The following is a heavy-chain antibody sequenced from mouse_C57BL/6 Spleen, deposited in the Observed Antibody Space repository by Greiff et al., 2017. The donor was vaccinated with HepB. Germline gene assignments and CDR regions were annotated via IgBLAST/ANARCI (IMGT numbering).Heavy chain of an antibody. CDR2: IDPETGGT. V-gene: IGHV1-15*01. J-gene: IGHJ4*01. CDR1: GYTFTDYE. Sequence: LVESGAELVRPGASVTLSCKASGYTFTDYEMHWVKQTPVHGLEWIGAIDPETGGTAYNQKFKGKAILTADKSSSTAYMELRSLTSEDSAVYYCTRSDTTVVANYAMDYWGQGTSVTVSS. D-gene: IGHD1-1*01. CDR3: TRSDTTVVANYAMDY.